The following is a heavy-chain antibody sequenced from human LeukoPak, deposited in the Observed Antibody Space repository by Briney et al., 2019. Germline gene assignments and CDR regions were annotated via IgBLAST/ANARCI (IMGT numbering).Heavy chain of an antibody. J-gene: IGHJ4*02. V-gene: IGHV4-59*01. CDR2: FYYTGCT. CDR1: GGSMSTYY. CDR3: AGMRITTPTVRTLDY. D-gene: IGHD1-14*01. Sequence: SETLSLTCTVSGGSMSTYYWTWIRQPPGKGLEWIGFFYYTGCTNYNPSLKSRVTISVDTSKNQFSLKLSSVTAADTAVYYCAGMRITTPTVRTLDYWGQGTLVTVSS.